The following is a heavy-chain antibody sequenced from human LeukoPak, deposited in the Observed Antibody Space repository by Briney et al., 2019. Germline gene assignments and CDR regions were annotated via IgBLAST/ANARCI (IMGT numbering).Heavy chain of an antibody. D-gene: IGHD2-15*01. CDR1: GDTVSNKRSA. V-gene: IGHV6-1*01. Sequence: SQTLSLTCAISGDTVSNKRSAWNWIRQSPSRGLEWLGRTYYRSKWYNDYAVSVKSRITINPDTSKNQFSLKLSSVTAADTAVYYCASFYCSGGSCYQYYYYYYMDVWGKGTTVTISS. CDR2: TYYRSKWYN. CDR3: ASFYCSGGSCYQYYYYYYMDV. J-gene: IGHJ6*03.